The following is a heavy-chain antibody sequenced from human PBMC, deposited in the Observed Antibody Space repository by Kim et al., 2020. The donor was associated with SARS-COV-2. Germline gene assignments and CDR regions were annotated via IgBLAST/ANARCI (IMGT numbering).Heavy chain of an antibody. CDR2: INSDGSST. CDR1: GLTFSSYW. V-gene: IGHV3-74*01. D-gene: IGHD5-12*01. Sequence: GGSLRLSCAASGLTFSSYWMHWVRQAPGKGLVWVSRINSDGSSTSYADSVKGRFTTSRDNAKNTLYLQMNSLRAEDTAVYYCARAGYIPYYYYGMDVWGRGTSVTVSS. J-gene: IGHJ6*02. CDR3: ARAGYIPYYYYGMDV.